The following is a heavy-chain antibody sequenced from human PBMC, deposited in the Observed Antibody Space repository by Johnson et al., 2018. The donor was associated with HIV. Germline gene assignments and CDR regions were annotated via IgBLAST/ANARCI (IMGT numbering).Heavy chain of an antibody. CDR2: ISGSGGRP. V-gene: IGHV3-23*04. J-gene: IGHJ3*02. CDR3: ARVIDQYFDSILDDAFDI. D-gene: IGHD3-22*01. Sequence: VQLVESGGGLVQPGGSLRLSCAASGFTFSTYAMSWVRQAPGKGLEWVSGISGSGGRPYYADSVKGRFTISRDNSKNTTYLQMNSLRDEDTAVYYCARVIDQYFDSILDDAFDIWGQGTLVTVSS. CDR1: GFTFSTYA.